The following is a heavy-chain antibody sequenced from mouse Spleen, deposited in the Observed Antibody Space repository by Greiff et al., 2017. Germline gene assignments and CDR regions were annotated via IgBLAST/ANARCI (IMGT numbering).Heavy chain of an antibody. Sequence: VQLQQSGPGLVQPSQSLSITCTVSGFSLTSYGVHWVRQSPGKGLEWLGVIWSGGSTDYNAAFISRLSISKDNSKSQVFFKMNSLQADDTAIYYCARRNDGYYPYYFDYWGQGTTLTVSS. CDR1: GFSLTSYG. CDR3: ARRNDGYYPYYFDY. CDR2: IWSGGST. V-gene: IGHV2-2*01. D-gene: IGHD2-3*01. J-gene: IGHJ2*01.